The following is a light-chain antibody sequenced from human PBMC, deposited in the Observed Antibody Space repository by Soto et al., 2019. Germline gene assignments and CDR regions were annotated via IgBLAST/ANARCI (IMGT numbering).Light chain of an antibody. CDR2: EGT. J-gene: IGLJ1*01. V-gene: IGLV2-23*01. CDR1: NNL. CDR3: CAYVGARSYV. Sequence: QSALTQPASVSGSPGQSITISCTGTNNLVSWYQQHPGKAPKVVVYEGTKRPSGVSNRFSGSNSGGTASLTISGLQAKEEASYFCCAYVGARSYVFGPGTKLTVL.